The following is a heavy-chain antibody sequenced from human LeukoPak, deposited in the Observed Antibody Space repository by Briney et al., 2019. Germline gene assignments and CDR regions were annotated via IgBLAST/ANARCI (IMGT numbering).Heavy chain of an antibody. CDR2: IIPILGIA. J-gene: IGHJ6*02. CDR3: ARDRGTSYYDILTGYYKDYYYYGMDV. CDR1: GGTFSSYA. D-gene: IGHD3-9*01. Sequence: GASVKVSCKASGGTFSSYAISWVRQAPGQGLEWMGRIIPILGIANYAQKFQGRVTITADKSTSTAYMELSSLRSEDTAVYYCARDRGTSYYDILTGYYKDYYYYGMDVWGQGTTVTVSS. V-gene: IGHV1-69*04.